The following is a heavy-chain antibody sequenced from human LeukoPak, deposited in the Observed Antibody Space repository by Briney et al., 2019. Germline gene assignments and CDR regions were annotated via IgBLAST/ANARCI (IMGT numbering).Heavy chain of an antibody. CDR2: INPNSGGT. CDR1: GYTFTGYY. CDR3: ASYGGGKIGDYYYMDV. D-gene: IGHD2-21*01. Sequence: GASVKVSCKASGYTFTGYYMHWVRQAPGQGLEWMGWINPNSGGTNYAQKFQGRVTMTRDTSISTAYMELSRLRSDDTAVYYCASYGGGKIGDYYYMDVWGKGTTVTVSS. J-gene: IGHJ6*03. V-gene: IGHV1-2*02.